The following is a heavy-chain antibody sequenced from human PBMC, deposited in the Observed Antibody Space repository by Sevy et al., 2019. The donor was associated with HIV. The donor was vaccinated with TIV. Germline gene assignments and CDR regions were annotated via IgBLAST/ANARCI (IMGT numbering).Heavy chain of an antibody. Sequence: GGSLRLSCAASGFTFDDYAMHWVRLAPGKGLEWVSGFSWNSGSICYADSVKGRFTISRDNAKNSLYLQMNSLRAEDQALYYCAKDRGRPYDYVWGSSRYTAGGDYYGMDVWGQGTTVTVSS. J-gene: IGHJ6*02. CDR3: AKDRGRPYDYVWGSSRYTAGGDYYGMDV. V-gene: IGHV3-9*01. CDR1: GFTFDDYA. CDR2: FSWNSGSI. D-gene: IGHD3-16*02.